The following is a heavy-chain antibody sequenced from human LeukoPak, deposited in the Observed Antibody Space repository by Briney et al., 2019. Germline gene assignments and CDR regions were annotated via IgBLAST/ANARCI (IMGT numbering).Heavy chain of an antibody. CDR2: IIPIFGTA. Sequence: SVKVSCKASGGTFSSYAISWVRQAPGQGLEWMGGIIPIFGTANYAQKFQGRVTITADESTSTAYMELSSLRSEDTAVYYCARNGAPWGVVAGSGPVGAFDIWGQGTMVTVSS. J-gene: IGHJ3*02. D-gene: IGHD6-19*01. V-gene: IGHV1-69*13. CDR3: ARNGAPWGVVAGSGPVGAFDI. CDR1: GGTFSSYA.